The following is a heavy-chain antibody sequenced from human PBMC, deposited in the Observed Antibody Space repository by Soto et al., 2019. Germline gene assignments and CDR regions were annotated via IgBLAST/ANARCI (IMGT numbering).Heavy chain of an antibody. V-gene: IGHV1-69*01. CDR1: GGTLLSYT. CDR3: SGGERETAMENA. CDR2: IIPIFGIA. D-gene: IGHD5-18*01. Sequence: QVQLVQSGAEVKKPGSSVKVSCKASGGTLLSYTISWVRQAPGQGLEWMGGIIPIFGIANYAQKFQGRVTIPADESTGGAYMELSRLRSEDTAVYYWSGGERETAMENAWGQGTTVTVSS. J-gene: IGHJ6*02.